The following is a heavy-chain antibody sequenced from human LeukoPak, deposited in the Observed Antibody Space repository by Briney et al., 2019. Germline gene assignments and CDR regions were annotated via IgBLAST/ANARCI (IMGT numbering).Heavy chain of an antibody. CDR2: ISQDGAAR. V-gene: IGHV3-7*03. Sequence: GGSLRLSCATSGFIFSNYWMTWVRQVPGKGLEWVASISQDGAARTYLDSVKGRFTISRDNAKSSLYLQMNSLRAEDTAVYYCARGKISAEWGQGTLVTVSS. J-gene: IGHJ4*02. CDR1: GFIFSNYW. CDR3: ARGKISAE. D-gene: IGHD2-15*01.